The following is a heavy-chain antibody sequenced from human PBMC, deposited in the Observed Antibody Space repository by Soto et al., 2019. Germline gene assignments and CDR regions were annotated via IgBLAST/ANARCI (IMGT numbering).Heavy chain of an antibody. CDR2: IHYSGTT. CDR1: GGSISSGYYY. D-gene: IGHD6-6*01. CDR3: ARSSLYGMDV. Sequence: QVQLQESGPGLVKPSQTLSLTCSVSGGSISSGYYYWSWIRQPPGNGLEWIGNIHYSGTTYYNPSLKSRFIISIDMSKNQFSLQVGSVTAADTAVYYCARSSLYGMDVWGQGTTVTVAS. J-gene: IGHJ6*02. V-gene: IGHV4-30-4*01.